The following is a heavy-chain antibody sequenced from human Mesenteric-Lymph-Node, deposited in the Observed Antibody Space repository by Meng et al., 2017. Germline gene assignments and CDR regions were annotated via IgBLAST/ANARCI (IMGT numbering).Heavy chain of an antibody. J-gene: IGHJ4*02. D-gene: IGHD5-18*01. CDR2: ISYDGSNK. Sequence: GESLKISCAASGFTFSSYAMHWVRQAPSKGLEWVAVISYDGSNKYYADSVKGRFTISRDNSKNTLYLQMNSLRAEDTAVYYCARDPGSGYSYGTDYWGQGTLVTVSS. V-gene: IGHV3-30*01. CDR3: ARDPGSGYSYGTDY. CDR1: GFTFSSYA.